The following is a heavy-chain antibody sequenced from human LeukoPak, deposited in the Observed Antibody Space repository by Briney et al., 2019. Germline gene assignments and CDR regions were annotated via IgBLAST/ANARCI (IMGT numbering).Heavy chain of an antibody. D-gene: IGHD1-26*01. CDR1: GYTFTSYD. J-gene: IGHJ4*02. CDR2: ISAYNGNT. V-gene: IGHV1-18*01. CDR3: ARDLDQYSGRYGGFGHDF. Sequence: ASVKVSCKASGYTFTSYDINWVRQATGQGLEWMGGISAYNGNTNYAQKLQGRVTMTTDTSTSTAYMELRSLRSDDTAVYYCARDLDQYSGRYGGFGHDFWGQGTLVTVSS.